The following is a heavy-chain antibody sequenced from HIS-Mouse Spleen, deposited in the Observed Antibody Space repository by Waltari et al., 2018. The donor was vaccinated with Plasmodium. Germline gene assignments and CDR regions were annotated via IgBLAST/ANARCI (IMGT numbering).Heavy chain of an antibody. CDR2: INHSGST. D-gene: IGHD4-17*01. J-gene: IGHJ4*02. Sequence: QVQLQQWGAGLLKPSETLSLTCAVYGGSFSGYYWSWIRQPPGKGLEWIGEINHSGSTNYNPSIKSRVTISVDTSKNQFSLKLSSVTAADTAVYYCARTGDYGGNSWGQGTLVTVSS. CDR1: GGSFSGYY. V-gene: IGHV4-34*01. CDR3: ARTGDYGGNS.